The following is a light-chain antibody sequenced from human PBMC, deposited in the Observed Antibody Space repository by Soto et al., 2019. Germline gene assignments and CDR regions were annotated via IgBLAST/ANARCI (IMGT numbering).Light chain of an antibody. Sequence: QSALTQPPSASGSRGQSVTIPCTGTSSDVGGSNYVSWYQQHPGKAPKLLIYEVSQRPSGVPDRFSGYKSGNTAYLTVSGLQAEDEADYYCSSYAGSKHFGYVFGTGTKVTVL. CDR3: SSYAGSKHFGYV. CDR1: SSDVGGSNY. J-gene: IGLJ1*01. V-gene: IGLV2-8*01. CDR2: EVS.